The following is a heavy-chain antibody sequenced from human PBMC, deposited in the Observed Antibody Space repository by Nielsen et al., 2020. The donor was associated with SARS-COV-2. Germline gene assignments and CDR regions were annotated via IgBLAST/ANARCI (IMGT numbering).Heavy chain of an antibody. CDR1: GYTFTNYY. Sequence: ASVKVSCKASGYTFTNYYMHWVRQAPGQGLEWMGIINPSGGTTIYAQKFQGRVTMTRDTSTSTVYMELTTLRSEDTATYYCARAQLRSTWDFDSWGQRTLVTVSS. J-gene: IGHJ4*02. V-gene: IGHV1-46*01. D-gene: IGHD2-2*01. CDR3: ARAQLRSTWDFDS. CDR2: INPSGGTT.